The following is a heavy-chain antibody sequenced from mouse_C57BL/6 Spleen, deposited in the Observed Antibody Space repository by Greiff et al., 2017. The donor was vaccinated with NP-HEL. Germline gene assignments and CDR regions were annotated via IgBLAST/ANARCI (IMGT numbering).Heavy chain of an antibody. V-gene: IGHV3-6*01. CDR1: GYSITSGYY. J-gene: IGHJ2*01. CDR3: ARKTHYFDY. CDR2: ISYDGSN. Sequence: EVQLQQSGPGLVKPSQSLSLTCSVTGYSITSGYYWNWIRQFPGNKLEWMGYISYDGSNNYNPSLKNRISITRDTSKNQFFLKLNSVTTEDTATYNCARKTHYFDYWGQGTTLTVSS.